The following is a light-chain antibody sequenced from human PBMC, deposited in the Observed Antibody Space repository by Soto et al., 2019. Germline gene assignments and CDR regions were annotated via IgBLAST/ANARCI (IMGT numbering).Light chain of an antibody. CDR2: AVY. CDR3: SLYTSTSTYV. V-gene: IGLV2-14*01. CDR1: NGDVGAHDL. Sequence: QSALTQPASVSGSPGQSIAISCTGTNGDVGAHDLVSWYQHHPGKAPRLMIYAVYNRPSGVSDRFSGSKSANTASLTISGLQAEDEADYYCSLYTSTSTYVFXTGTKVTVL. J-gene: IGLJ1*01.